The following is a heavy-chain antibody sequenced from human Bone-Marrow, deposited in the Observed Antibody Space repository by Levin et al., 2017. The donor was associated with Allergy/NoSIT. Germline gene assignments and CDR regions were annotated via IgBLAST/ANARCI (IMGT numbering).Heavy chain of an antibody. D-gene: IGHD6-19*01. CDR1: LSNYP. CDR3: AKIAVSGSWYFDL. CDR2: ISSSGGAT. Sequence: LSNYPMSWVRQAPGKGLEWVSSISSSGGATYYADSVKGRFTVSRDNSKNTLYPQMNTLRAEDTALYYCAKIAVSGSWYFDLWGRGTLVTVSS. V-gene: IGHV3-23*01. J-gene: IGHJ2*01.